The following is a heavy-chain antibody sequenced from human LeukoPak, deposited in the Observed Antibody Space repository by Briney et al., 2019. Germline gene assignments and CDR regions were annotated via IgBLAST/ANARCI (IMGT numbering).Heavy chain of an antibody. Sequence: GGSLRLSCAASGFTFSRYEMSWVRQAPGKGLEWVSYITNSGETMYYADSVKGRFTISRDNAKNTLYLQMNSLRIEDTAVYYCAESPWYGYWGQATLVTVSS. D-gene: IGHD6-13*01. V-gene: IGHV3-48*03. J-gene: IGHJ4*02. CDR2: ITNSGETM. CDR3: AESPWYGY. CDR1: GFTFSRYE.